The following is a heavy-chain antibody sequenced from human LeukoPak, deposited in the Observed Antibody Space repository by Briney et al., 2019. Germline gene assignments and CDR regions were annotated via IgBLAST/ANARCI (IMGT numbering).Heavy chain of an antibody. V-gene: IGHV3-30-3*01. D-gene: IGHD1-26*01. Sequence: PGGSLRLSCAASGFTFSSYAMHWVRQAPGKGLEWVAVISYDGSNKYYADSVKGRFTISRDNSKNTLYLQMNSLRAEDTAVYYCARDGGATLGSYYGSYFDYRGQGTLVTVSS. CDR3: ARDGGATLGSYYGSYFDY. J-gene: IGHJ4*02. CDR2: ISYDGSNK. CDR1: GFTFSSYA.